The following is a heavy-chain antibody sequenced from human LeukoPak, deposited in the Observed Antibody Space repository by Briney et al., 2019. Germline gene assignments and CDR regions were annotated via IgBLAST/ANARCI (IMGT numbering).Heavy chain of an antibody. CDR2: IKGDGSAK. D-gene: IGHD5-18*01. CDR3: ARDRGWIQHDI. Sequence: GGSLRLSCAASGFTLSNYWMGWVRQAPGKGLEWVAFIKGDGSAKKYVDSVKGRFTISRDNAKNSLFLQMNSLRAEDTAVYYCARDRGWIQHDIWGQGTMVTV. V-gene: IGHV3-7*01. J-gene: IGHJ3*02. CDR1: GFTLSNYW.